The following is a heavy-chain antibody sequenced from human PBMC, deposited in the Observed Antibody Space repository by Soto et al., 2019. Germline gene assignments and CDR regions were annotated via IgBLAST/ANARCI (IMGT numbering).Heavy chain of an antibody. D-gene: IGHD3-3*01. Sequence: EVQLLESGGGLVQPGGSLRLSCAASGFTFSSYAMSWVRQAPGKGLEWVSAISGSGGSTYYADSVKGRFTISRENSKNTLYLQMNSLRAEDTAVYYCAKGANYDFWSGYFHFDYWGQGTLVTVSS. CDR3: AKGANYDFWSGYFHFDY. CDR1: GFTFSSYA. CDR2: ISGSGGST. V-gene: IGHV3-23*01. J-gene: IGHJ4*02.